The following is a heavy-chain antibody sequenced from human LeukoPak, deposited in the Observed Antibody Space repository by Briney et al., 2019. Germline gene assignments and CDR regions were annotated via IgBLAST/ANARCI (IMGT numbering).Heavy chain of an antibody. CDR3: ARGRIGIAAAGTLSWFDP. D-gene: IGHD6-13*01. V-gene: IGHV4-34*01. J-gene: IGHJ5*02. Sequence: SETLSLTCAVYGGSFSGYYWSWIRQPPGKGLEWIGEINHGGSTNYNPSLRSRVTISVDTSKNQFSLKLSSVTAADTAVYYCARGRIGIAAAGTLSWFDPWGQGTLVTVSS. CDR2: INHGGST. CDR1: GGSFSGYY.